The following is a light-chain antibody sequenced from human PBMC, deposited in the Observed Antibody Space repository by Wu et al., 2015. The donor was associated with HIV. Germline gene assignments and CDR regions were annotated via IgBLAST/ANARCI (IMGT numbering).Light chain of an antibody. CDR2: GTS. J-gene: IGKJ2*01. V-gene: IGKV3-20*01. CDR3: QQYGSSPYT. Sequence: DSVLTQSPGTLSLSPGERATLSCRASQSVRSDYFAWYQQKPGQAPRLLMYGTSNRATGIPDRFSGSGSGTDFTLTISRLEPEDFAVYYCQQYGSSPYTFGQGTKLEIK. CDR1: QSVRSDY.